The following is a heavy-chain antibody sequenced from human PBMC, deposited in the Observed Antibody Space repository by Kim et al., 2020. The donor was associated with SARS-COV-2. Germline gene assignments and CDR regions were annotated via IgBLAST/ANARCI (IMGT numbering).Heavy chain of an antibody. Sequence: GESLRLSCAASGFTFSSYAMHWVRQAPGKGLEWVAVISYDGSNKYYADSVKGRFTISRDNSKNTLYLQMNSLRAEDTAVYYCARDGGYSYGYGGYFDYWG. V-gene: IGHV3-30*04. CDR2: ISYDGSNK. CDR1: GFTFSSYA. D-gene: IGHD5-18*01. CDR3: ARDGGYSYGYGGYFDY. J-gene: IGHJ4*01.